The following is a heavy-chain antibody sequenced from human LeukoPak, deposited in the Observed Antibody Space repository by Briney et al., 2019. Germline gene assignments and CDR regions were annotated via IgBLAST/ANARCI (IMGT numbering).Heavy chain of an antibody. V-gene: IGHV3-20*04. J-gene: IGHJ6*03. D-gene: IGHD3-9*01. CDR1: GFTFDDYG. CDR2: INWNGGST. Sequence: TGGSLRLSCAVSGFTFDDYGMSWVRHAPGKGLEWVSGINWNGGSTGYADSVKGRFTISRDNAKNSLYLQMNSLRAEDTALYYCAREGAEYDILTGYYRYYYYMDVWGKGTTVTVSS. CDR3: AREGAEYDILTGYYRYYYYMDV.